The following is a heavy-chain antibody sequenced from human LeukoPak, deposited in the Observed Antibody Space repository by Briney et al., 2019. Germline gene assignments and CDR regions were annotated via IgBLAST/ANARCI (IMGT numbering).Heavy chain of an antibody. V-gene: IGHV3-74*01. J-gene: IGHJ6*03. D-gene: IGHD5-12*01. CDR3: AARISGYVYYYMDV. Sequence: GGSLRLSCAASGFTFSSYWMHWVRQAPGKGLVWVSRINSDGSSTSYADSVKGRFTISRDNAKNTLYLQMNSLRAEDTAVYYCAARISGYVYYYMDVWGKGTTVTVSS. CDR1: GFTFSSYW. CDR2: INSDGSST.